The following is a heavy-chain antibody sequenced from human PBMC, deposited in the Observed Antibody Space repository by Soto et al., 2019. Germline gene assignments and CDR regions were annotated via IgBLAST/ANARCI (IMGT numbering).Heavy chain of an antibody. V-gene: IGHV4-61*01. CDR3: ARGPVVTPFVDY. CDR1: GGSVTSGNYY. Sequence: PSETLSLTCTVSGGSVTSGNYYWRWIRQPPGKGLEWIGHIYYSGSTNYNPSLKSRVTISVDASKNQFSLKLSSVTAADTAIYYCARGPVVTPFVDYWGQGTLVTVSS. CDR2: IYYSGST. J-gene: IGHJ4*02. D-gene: IGHD2-21*02.